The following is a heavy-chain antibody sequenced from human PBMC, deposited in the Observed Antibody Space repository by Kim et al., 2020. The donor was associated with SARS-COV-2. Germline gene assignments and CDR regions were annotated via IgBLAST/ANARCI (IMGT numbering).Heavy chain of an antibody. J-gene: IGHJ4*02. CDR3: ARAGRRGSSGSDY. D-gene: IGHD6-6*01. V-gene: IGHV1-2*02. Sequence: YAQKFQGRVNMTRDTSISTAYMELSRLRSDDTAVYYCARAGRRGSSGSDYWGQGTLVTVSS.